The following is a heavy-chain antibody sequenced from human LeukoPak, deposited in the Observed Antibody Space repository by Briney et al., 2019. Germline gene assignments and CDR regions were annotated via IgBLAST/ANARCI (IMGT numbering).Heavy chain of an antibody. CDR1: GYTFTGYY. D-gene: IGHD3-9*01. Sequence: ASVKVSCKASGYTFTGYYMHWVRQAPGQGLEWMGWINPNTGDTNYAQKFQGRVTMTRDTSISTAYMELSSLRSEDTAVYYCATQKVIIRIDRGYYYYMDVWGKGTTVTISS. CDR2: INPNTGDT. CDR3: ATQKVIIRIDRGYYYYMDV. V-gene: IGHV1-2*02. J-gene: IGHJ6*03.